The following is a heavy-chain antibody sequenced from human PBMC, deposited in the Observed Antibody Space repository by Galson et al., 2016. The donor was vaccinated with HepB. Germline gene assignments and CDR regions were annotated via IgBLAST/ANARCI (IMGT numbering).Heavy chain of an antibody. CDR2: IYSSGST. CDR3: ARDIGP. Sequence: SLRLSCAASGFTVSNNYLKWVRQAPGKGLEWVSLIYSSGSTYYADSVKGRFTISRDTSMNTLFLQMNNLRVEDTAVYYCARDIGPVGQGTLVTVSS. CDR1: GFTVSNNY. V-gene: IGHV3-53*01. J-gene: IGHJ5*02.